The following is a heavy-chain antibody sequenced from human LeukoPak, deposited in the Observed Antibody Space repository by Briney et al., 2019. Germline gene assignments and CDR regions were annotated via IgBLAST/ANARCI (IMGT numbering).Heavy chain of an antibody. CDR2: ISGSGGST. V-gene: IGHV3-23*01. Sequence: GGSLRLSCAASGFTFSSYAMSWVRQAPGKGLEWVSAISGSGGSTYYADSVKGRFTISRDNSKNTLYLQMNSLRAEDTAVYYCAKDRLLVVGATVFILDAFDIWGQGTMVTVSS. D-gene: IGHD1-26*01. CDR3: AKDRLLVVGATVFILDAFDI. CDR1: GFTFSSYA. J-gene: IGHJ3*02.